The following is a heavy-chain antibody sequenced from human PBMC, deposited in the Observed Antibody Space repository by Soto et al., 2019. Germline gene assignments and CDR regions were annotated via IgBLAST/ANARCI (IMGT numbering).Heavy chain of an antibody. J-gene: IGHJ4*02. CDR3: ARDVADYDILTGYYQFDY. CDR2: ISYDGSNK. D-gene: IGHD3-9*01. V-gene: IGHV3-30-3*01. Sequence: LRLSCAASGFTFSSYAMHWVRQAPGKGLEWVAVISYDGSNKYYADSVKGRFTISRDNSKNTLYLQMNSLRAEDTAVYYCARDVADYDILTGYYQFDYWGQGTLVTVSS. CDR1: GFTFSSYA.